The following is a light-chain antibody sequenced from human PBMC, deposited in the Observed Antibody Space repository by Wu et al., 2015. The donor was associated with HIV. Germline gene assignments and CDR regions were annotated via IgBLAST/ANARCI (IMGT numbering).Light chain of an antibody. CDR3: QQRSSGVT. CDR1: QSVSSY. J-gene: IGKJ4*01. V-gene: IGKV3-11*01. Sequence: EIVLTQSPATLSLSPGERATLSCRASQSVSSYLAWYQQKPGQAPRLLIYDASSRATGIPARFSGSGSGTDFTLTISNLEPEDFAVYYCQQRSSGVTFGGGDQGGHQT. CDR2: DAS.